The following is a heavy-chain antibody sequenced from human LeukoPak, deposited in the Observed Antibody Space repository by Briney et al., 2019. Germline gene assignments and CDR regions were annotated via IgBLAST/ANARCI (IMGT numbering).Heavy chain of an antibody. CDR1: GGSISSSSYY. CDR2: IYYSGST. D-gene: IGHD1-26*01. CDR3: ASRGSYLDY. V-gene: IGHV4-39*01. Sequence: PSETLSLTCTVSGGSISSSSYYWGWIRQPPGKGLEWIGSIYYSGSTYYNPSLKSRVTISVDTSKNQFSLKLSSVTAADTAVYYCASRGSYLDYWGQGTLVTVSS. J-gene: IGHJ4*02.